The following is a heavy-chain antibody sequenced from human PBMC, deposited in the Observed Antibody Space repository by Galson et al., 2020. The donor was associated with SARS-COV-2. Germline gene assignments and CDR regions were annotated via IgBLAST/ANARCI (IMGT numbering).Heavy chain of an antibody. CDR2: IYWDDDK. Sequence: QPPGKALEWLALIYWDDDKRYSPSLKSRLTITKDTSKNQVVLTMTNMDPVDTATYYCAHRPMITFGGGHTFDPWGQGTLVTVSS. CDR3: AHRPMITFGGGHTFDP. D-gene: IGHD3-16*01. V-gene: IGHV2-5*02. J-gene: IGHJ5*02.